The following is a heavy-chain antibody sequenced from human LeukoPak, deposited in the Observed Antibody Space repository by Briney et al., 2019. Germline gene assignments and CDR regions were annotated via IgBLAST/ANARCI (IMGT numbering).Heavy chain of an antibody. V-gene: IGHV1-46*01. D-gene: IGHD3-3*01. CDR1: GYTFTGYY. CDR3: ARGGMILRFLEWAARSYYMDV. CDR2: INPSGGST. J-gene: IGHJ6*03. Sequence: ASVKVSCKASGYTFTGYYMHWVRQAPGQGLEWMGIINPSGGSTSYAQKFQGRVTMPRDTSTSTVYMELSSLRSEDTAVHYCARGGMILRFLEWAARSYYMDVWGKGTTVTVSS.